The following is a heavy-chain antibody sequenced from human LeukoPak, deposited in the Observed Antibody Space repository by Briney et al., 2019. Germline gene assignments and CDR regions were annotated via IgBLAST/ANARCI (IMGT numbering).Heavy chain of an antibody. D-gene: IGHD3/OR15-3a*01. CDR2: IYYTGNT. J-gene: IGHJ4*02. Sequence: PSETLSLTCTVSGVSISSSNSYWGWIRQPPGKGLEWIGSIYYTGNTYYNASLKSRVTISIDTSNNQISLRLISVTATDTAMYYCARQTGSGLFILPGGQGTLVTVSS. V-gene: IGHV4-39*01. CDR1: GVSISSSNSY. CDR3: ARQTGSGLFILP.